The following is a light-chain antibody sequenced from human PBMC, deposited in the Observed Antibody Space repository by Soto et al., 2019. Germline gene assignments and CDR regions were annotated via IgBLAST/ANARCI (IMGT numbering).Light chain of an antibody. V-gene: IGLV2-14*03. CDR1: SSDVGGSNF. Sequence: QSALTQPASVSASPGQSITISCTGTSSDVGGSNFVSWYQQHPGKPPKLIIYDVATRPSGVSNRFSGYKSGSTASLIISRHQTEDEADYYCVSFTSRTTYVFGSGTKLTVL. J-gene: IGLJ1*01. CDR2: DVA. CDR3: VSFTSRTTYV.